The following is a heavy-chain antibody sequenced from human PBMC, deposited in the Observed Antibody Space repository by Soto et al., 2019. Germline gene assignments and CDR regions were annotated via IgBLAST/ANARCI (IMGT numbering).Heavy chain of an antibody. CDR3: ARDRLGATGDY. Sequence: GSVKVCCKASGYPFTSYGISWVRQAPGQGLEWMGWISAYNANTNYAQKLQGRVTMTTDTSTSTAYMELRSLRSDDTAVYFCARDRLGATGDYWGQGTLVTVS. CDR1: GYPFTSYG. J-gene: IGHJ4*02. V-gene: IGHV1-18*01. CDR2: ISAYNANT. D-gene: IGHD1-26*01.